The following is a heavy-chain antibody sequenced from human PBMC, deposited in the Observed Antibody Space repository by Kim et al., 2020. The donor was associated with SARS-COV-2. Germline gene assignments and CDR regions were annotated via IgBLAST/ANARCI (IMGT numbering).Heavy chain of an antibody. CDR2: TYYRSKWYN. J-gene: IGHJ5*02. V-gene: IGHV6-1*01. CDR1: GDSVSSNSAA. D-gene: IGHD6-19*01. CDR3: ARARRSGWPKEIKNWFDP. Sequence: SQTLSLTCAISGDSVSSNSAAWNWIRQSPSRGLEWLGRTYYRSKWYNDYAVSVKSRITINPDTSKNQFSLQLNSVTPEDTAVYYCARARRSGWPKEIKNWFDPWGQGTLVTVSS.